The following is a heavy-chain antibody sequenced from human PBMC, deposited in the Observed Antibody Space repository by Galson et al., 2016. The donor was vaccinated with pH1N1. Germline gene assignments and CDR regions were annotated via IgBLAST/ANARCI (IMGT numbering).Heavy chain of an antibody. V-gene: IGHV3-9*01. CDR1: GFTFDDYA. CDR2: ISWNSGSI. Sequence: SLRLSCAASGFTFDDYAMHWVRQVPGKGLEWVSGISWNSGSIGYADSVKGRFTISRDNAKNSLYLQMNSLRAEDTALYYCAKDSGHFYNWFDPWGQGALVTVSS. CDR3: AKDSGHFYNWFDP. D-gene: IGHD2/OR15-2a*01. J-gene: IGHJ5*02.